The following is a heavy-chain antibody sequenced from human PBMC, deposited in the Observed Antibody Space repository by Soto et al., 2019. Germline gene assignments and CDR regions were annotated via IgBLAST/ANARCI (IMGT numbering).Heavy chain of an antibody. CDR1: GGSISSYY. V-gene: IGHV4-59*01. D-gene: IGHD4-17*01. CDR3: ARRYGASFDY. CDR2: IYYSGST. J-gene: IGHJ4*02. Sequence: QVQLQESGPGLVKPSETLSLTCTVSGGSISSYYWSWIRQPPGKGLEWIGYIYYSGSTNYNPSLKSRVTISVDTSKNQFSLKLSCVTAADTAVYYCARRYGASFDYWGQGTLVTVSS.